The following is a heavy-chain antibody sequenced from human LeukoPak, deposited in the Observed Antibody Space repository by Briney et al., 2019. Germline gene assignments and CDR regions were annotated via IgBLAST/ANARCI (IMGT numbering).Heavy chain of an antibody. Sequence: ASVKVSCKASGYTFTSHGISWVRQAPGQGLEWMGWISTYNGNTNYAQKLQGRVTMTTDTSTSTAYMELRSLRSDDTAVYYCARAYYYDSSGYYPSRFDYWGQGTLVTVSS. J-gene: IGHJ4*02. D-gene: IGHD3-22*01. V-gene: IGHV1-18*01. CDR2: ISTYNGNT. CDR1: GYTFTSHG. CDR3: ARAYYYDSSGYYPSRFDY.